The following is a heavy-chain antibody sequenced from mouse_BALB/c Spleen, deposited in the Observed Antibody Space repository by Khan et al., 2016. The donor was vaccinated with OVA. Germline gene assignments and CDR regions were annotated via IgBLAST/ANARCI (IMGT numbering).Heavy chain of an antibody. CDR3: ARAYYRYEGYYGMDY. Sequence: VQLQESGPGLVALSQSLYITCTVSGFPLSRSNIHWVRQTPGKGLQWLGMILVGGGTVYNSHLKSRLSICKYNSKSQVILKMNSLQTDDSAMYYCARAYYRYEGYYGMDYWGQGTSVTVSS. V-gene: IGHV2-6-4*01. D-gene: IGHD2-14*01. J-gene: IGHJ4*01. CDR2: ILVGGGT. CDR1: GFPLSRSN.